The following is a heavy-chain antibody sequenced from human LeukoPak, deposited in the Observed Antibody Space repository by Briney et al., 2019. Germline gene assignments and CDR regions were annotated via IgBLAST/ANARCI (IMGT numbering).Heavy chain of an antibody. D-gene: IGHD3-22*01. V-gene: IGHV1-58*01. Sequence: SVKVSCKASGFTFTSSAVQWVRQARGQRLEGIGWIVVGSGNTNYAQKFQERVTITRDMSTSTAYMELSSLRSEDTAVYYCAASPDYYDSSGYSYYFDYWGQGTLVTVSS. CDR3: AASPDYYDSSGYSYYFDY. CDR1: GFTFTSSA. J-gene: IGHJ4*02. CDR2: IVVGSGNT.